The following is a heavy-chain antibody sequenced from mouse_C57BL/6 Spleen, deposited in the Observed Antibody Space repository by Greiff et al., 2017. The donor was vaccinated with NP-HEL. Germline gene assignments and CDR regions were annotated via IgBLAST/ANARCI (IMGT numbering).Heavy chain of an antibody. J-gene: IGHJ4*01. Sequence: QVQLQQPGAELVMPGASVKLSCKASGYTFTSYWMHWVKQRPGQGLEWIGEIDPSDSYTNYNQKFNGKSTLTVDKSSSTAYMQLSSLTSEDSAVYYCASYGNFGDYWGQGTSVTVSS. D-gene: IGHD2-1*01. V-gene: IGHV1-69*01. CDR3: ASYGNFGDY. CDR2: IDPSDSYT. CDR1: GYTFTSYW.